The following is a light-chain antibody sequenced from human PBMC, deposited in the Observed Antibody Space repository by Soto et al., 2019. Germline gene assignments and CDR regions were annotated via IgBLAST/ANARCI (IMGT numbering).Light chain of an antibody. Sequence: QSVLTQPASVSGSPGQSITISCTGTSSDVGYYNLVSWYQQHPGKAPTLMIYEGSERPSGVSNRFSGSKSGNTASLTVSGLQAEDEADYYCSSYAGSNNYYVFGTGTKLTVL. CDR2: EGS. J-gene: IGLJ1*01. V-gene: IGLV2-14*02. CDR1: SSDVGYYNL. CDR3: SSYAGSNNYYV.